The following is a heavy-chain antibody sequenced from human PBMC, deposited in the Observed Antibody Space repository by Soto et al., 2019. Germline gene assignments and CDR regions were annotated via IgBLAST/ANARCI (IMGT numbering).Heavy chain of an antibody. CDR2: IKSKTDGGTT. V-gene: IGHV3-15*01. CDR3: TTDTRVATIYYFDY. D-gene: IGHD5-12*01. CDR1: GFTFSNAW. J-gene: IGHJ4*02. Sequence: GGSLRLSCAASGFTFSNAWMSWVRQAPGKGLEWVGRIKSKTDGGTTDYAAPVKGRFTISRDDSKNTLYLQMNSLKTEDTAVYYCTTDTRVATIYYFDYWGQGTLVPSPQ.